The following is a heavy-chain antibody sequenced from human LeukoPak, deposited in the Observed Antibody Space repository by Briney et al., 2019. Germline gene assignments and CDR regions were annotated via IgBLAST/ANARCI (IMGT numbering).Heavy chain of an antibody. CDR1: GFTFSSYG. J-gene: IGHJ3*02. CDR3: AKDLGIAAYYDAFDI. Sequence: GGSLSLSCAASGFTFSSYGMPWVRQAPGKGLEWVAFIRYDGSNKYYADSVKGRLTISRDNSKNTPYLQMNSLRAEDTAVYYCAKDLGIAAYYDAFDIWGQGTMVTVSS. D-gene: IGHD6-13*01. CDR2: IRYDGSNK. V-gene: IGHV3-30*02.